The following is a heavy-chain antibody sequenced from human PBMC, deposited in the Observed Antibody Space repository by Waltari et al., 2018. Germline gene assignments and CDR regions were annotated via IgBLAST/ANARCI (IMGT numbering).Heavy chain of an antibody. CDR3: ARDTPGDGIDY. CDR1: GFTLSNYW. CDR2: VNSDGTSS. D-gene: IGHD7-27*01. Sequence: EVQMVESGGGLVQPGGSLRLSCAAYGFTLSNYWMHWVRQIPGTVLIWVSHVNSDGTSSTYAESAKGRFTISRDNAKSTLYLQMNSLRVEDTAVYYCARDTPGDGIDYWGQGTLVTVSS. V-gene: IGHV3-74*03. J-gene: IGHJ4*02.